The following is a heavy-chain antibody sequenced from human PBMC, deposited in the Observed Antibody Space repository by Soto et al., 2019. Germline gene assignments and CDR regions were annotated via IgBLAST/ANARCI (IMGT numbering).Heavy chain of an antibody. V-gene: IGHV4-31*03. D-gene: IGHD3-3*01. J-gene: IGHJ5*02. Sequence: QVQLQESGPGLVKPSQTLSLTCTVSGGSISSGDYYWSWIRQHPGKGLEWIGYIYYSGSTYYNPSPKRRGTISVDTSKNQFSLKLSSVTAADTAVYYCARWWSGSRQGFDPWGQGTLVTVSS. CDR2: IYYSGST. CDR3: ARWWSGSRQGFDP. CDR1: GGSISSGDYY.